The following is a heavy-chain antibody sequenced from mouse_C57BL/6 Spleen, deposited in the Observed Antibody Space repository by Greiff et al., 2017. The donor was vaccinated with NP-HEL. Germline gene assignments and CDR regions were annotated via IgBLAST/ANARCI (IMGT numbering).Heavy chain of an antibody. CDR1: GFTFSDFY. CDR2: SRNKANDYTT. V-gene: IGHV7-1*01. D-gene: IGHD2-13*01. Sequence: EVKVVESGGGLVQSGRSLRLSCATSGFTFSDFYMEWVRQAPGKGLEWIAASRNKANDYTTEYSASVKGRFIVSRDTSQSILYLQMNALRAEDTAIYYCARSLLWGLCDYWGQGTTLTVSS. CDR3: ARSLLWGLCDY. J-gene: IGHJ2*01.